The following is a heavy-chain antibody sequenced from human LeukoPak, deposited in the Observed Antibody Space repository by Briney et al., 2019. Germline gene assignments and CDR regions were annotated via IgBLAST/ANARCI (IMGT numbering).Heavy chain of an antibody. D-gene: IGHD5-18*01. Sequence: TSQTLSLTCTVSGGSISSSSYYWGWIRQPPGKGLEWIGSIYYSGSTYYNPSLKSRVTISVDTSKNQFSLKLSSVTAADTAVYYCARPSGYSYGYGIDYWGQGTLVTVSS. CDR2: IYYSGST. J-gene: IGHJ4*02. V-gene: IGHV4-39*01. CDR1: GGSISSSSYY. CDR3: ARPSGYSYGYGIDY.